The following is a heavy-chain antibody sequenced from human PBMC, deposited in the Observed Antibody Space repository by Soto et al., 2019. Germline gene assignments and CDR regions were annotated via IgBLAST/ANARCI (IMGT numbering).Heavy chain of an antibody. CDR3: AREWYSSSRDAFDI. D-gene: IGHD6-13*01. CDR1: GFTFSSYS. CDR2: ISSSSSYI. Sequence: EVQLVEAGGGLVKPGGSLRLSCAASGFTFSSYSMNWVRQAPGKGLDWVSSISSSSSYIYYADSVKGRFTISRDNAKNSLYLQMNSLRAEDTAVYYCAREWYSSSRDAFDIWGQGTMVTVSS. J-gene: IGHJ3*02. V-gene: IGHV3-21*01.